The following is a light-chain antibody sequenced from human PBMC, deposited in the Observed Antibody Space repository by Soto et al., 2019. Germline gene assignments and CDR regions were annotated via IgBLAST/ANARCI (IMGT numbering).Light chain of an antibody. V-gene: IGKV3-20*01. Sequence: PGERATLSCRASQRITSTFLAWYQQKPGQDPRLLIYGESSRATGIPDRFSGSGSGTDFTLTISRLEPEDFPVYYCQQYGSSGTFGQGTKVDI. CDR2: GES. J-gene: IGKJ1*01. CDR1: QRITSTF. CDR3: QQYGSSGT.